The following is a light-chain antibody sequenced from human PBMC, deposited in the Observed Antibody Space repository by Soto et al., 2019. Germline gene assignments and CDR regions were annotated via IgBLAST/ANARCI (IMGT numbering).Light chain of an antibody. CDR3: QHYQGGHPIA. Sequence: EIVLTQSPDTLSLSPGESATLSFRASQSVSARLAWYEHKPGQPPRLLISDVFNRASGVAERFSGSGSETDFTLIIRRLEPEDSALYYCQHYQGGHPIAFGQGTRLEI. V-gene: IGKV3-20*01. J-gene: IGKJ5*01. CDR1: QSVSAR. CDR2: DVF.